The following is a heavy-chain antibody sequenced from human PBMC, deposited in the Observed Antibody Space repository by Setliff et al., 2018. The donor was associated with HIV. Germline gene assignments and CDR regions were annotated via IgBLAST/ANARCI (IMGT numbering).Heavy chain of an antibody. Sequence: PGGSLRLSCAASGFTVSSNYIAWVRQAPGKGLEWVSVIYSSGVTYYADSVKGRFTLSRDNSKNTLYLRMNSLRAEDTAVYYCARQRWRAPFWGQGTLVTVSS. CDR2: IYSSGVT. CDR3: ARQRWRAPF. V-gene: IGHV3-53*01. CDR1: GFTVSSNY. J-gene: IGHJ4*02.